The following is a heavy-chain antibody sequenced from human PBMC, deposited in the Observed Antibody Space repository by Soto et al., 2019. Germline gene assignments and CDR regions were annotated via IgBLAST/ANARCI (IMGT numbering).Heavy chain of an antibody. CDR3: AKLGSSSWSPNYYFDY. CDR1: GFTFNNYA. J-gene: IGHJ4*02. V-gene: IGHV3-23*01. D-gene: IGHD2-2*01. CDR2: ITDSGDDT. Sequence: EVQLLESGGGLVQPGGSLRLSCAASGFTFNNYAMGWVPQAPGKGLEWVSAITDSGDDTYYIDSVKGRFTISRDNSNSTLDLLMNSLRAEDTAIYYCAKLGSSSWSPNYYFDYWGQGTLVTVSS.